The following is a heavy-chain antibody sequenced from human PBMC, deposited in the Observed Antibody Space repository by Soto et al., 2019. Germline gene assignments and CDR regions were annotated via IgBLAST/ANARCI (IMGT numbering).Heavy chain of an antibody. CDR1: SDSITNYY. V-gene: IGHV4-59*01. Sequence: QVQLQESGPGLVKPSETLSLPCTVSSDSITNYYWSWIRQSPGKGLEWIGYIHDSGRSNYNPSLKSRVKISVDTSKKQFSLKLNSVTAADTAVYYCARVGGTRGWYWGQGTLVTVSS. CDR3: ARVGGTRGWY. J-gene: IGHJ4*02. CDR2: IHDSGRS. D-gene: IGHD2-15*01.